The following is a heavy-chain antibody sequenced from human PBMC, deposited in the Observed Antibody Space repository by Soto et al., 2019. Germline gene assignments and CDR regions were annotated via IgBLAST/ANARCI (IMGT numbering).Heavy chain of an antibody. J-gene: IGHJ4*02. Sequence: EVQLVESGGGLVQPGGSLRLSCAASGFTFSSYWMSWVRQAPGKGLEWVANIKQDGSEKYYVDSVKGRFTISRYNAKNSQSLQMNSLRAEDSAVYYCERVKYDYIWGSDRIQYYFDYWGQGTLVTVSS. V-gene: IGHV3-7*04. CDR2: IKQDGSEK. D-gene: IGHD3-16*02. CDR1: GFTFSSYW. CDR3: ERVKYDYIWGSDRIQYYFDY.